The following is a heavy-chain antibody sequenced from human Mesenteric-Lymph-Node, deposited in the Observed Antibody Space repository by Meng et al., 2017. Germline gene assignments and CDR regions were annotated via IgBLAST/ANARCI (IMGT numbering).Heavy chain of an antibody. J-gene: IGHJ3*02. CDR1: GGSFSGYY. V-gene: IGHV4-34*01. CDR2: INHSGST. CDR3: ARDSSGGFDAFDI. Sequence: SETLSLTCAVYGGSFSGYYWSWIRQPPGKGLEWIGEINHSGSTNYNPSLKSRVTISVDTSKNQFSLKLSSVTAADTAVYYCARDSSGGFDAFDIWGQGTMVTVSS. D-gene: IGHD3-22*01.